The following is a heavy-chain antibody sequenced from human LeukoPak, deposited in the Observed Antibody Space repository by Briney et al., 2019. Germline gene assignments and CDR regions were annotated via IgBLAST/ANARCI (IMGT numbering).Heavy chain of an antibody. V-gene: IGHV4-4*09. Sequence: PSETLSLTCTVSGGSISSYYWSWIRQPPGKGREWIGYIYTSGSTNYNPSLTSRVTISVDTSKNQFSLKLSSVTAADTAVYYCARVAAYYYYMDVWGKGTTVTVSS. CDR1: GGSISSYY. CDR2: IYTSGST. CDR3: ARVAAYYYYMDV. J-gene: IGHJ6*03. D-gene: IGHD6-19*01.